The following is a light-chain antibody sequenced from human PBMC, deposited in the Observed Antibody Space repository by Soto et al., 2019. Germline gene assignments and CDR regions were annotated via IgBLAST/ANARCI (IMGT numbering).Light chain of an antibody. V-gene: IGKV3-11*01. CDR2: NAS. Sequence: EIVLTQSPATLSLSPGESATLSCRSSQSLNHFLVWYQQKPGQAPRLLISNASQMATGIPARFSGSGSGTDFTLTISDLTPEDSAVYFCQQRSNWPVSFGGGTKVQIK. CDR1: QSLNHF. J-gene: IGKJ4*01. CDR3: QQRSNWPVS.